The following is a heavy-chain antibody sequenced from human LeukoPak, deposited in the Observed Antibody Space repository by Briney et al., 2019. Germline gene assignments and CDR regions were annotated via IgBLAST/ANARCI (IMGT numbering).Heavy chain of an antibody. CDR3: AKDYRLPSGSYSDWFDP. D-gene: IGHD1-26*01. V-gene: IGHV3-30*02. Sequence: SVKGRFTISRDNSKNTLYLQMHSLRAEDTAVYYCAKDYRLPSGSYSDWFDPWGQGTLVTVSS. J-gene: IGHJ5*02.